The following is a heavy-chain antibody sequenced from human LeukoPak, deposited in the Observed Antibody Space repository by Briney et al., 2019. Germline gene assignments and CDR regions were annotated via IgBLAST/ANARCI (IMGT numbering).Heavy chain of an antibody. CDR1: GYTFTGYY. V-gene: IGHV1-2*02. CDR3: ATLHILTAYYYYGMHV. Sequence: RASVKVSCKASGYTFTGYYMHWVRQAPGQGLEWMGWINPNTGGTNYAQKFQGRVTMTRDTSISTAYMELSRLRSDDTAVYYCATLHILTAYYYYGMHVWGQGTTVTVSS. J-gene: IGHJ6*02. D-gene: IGHD3-9*01. CDR2: INPNTGGT.